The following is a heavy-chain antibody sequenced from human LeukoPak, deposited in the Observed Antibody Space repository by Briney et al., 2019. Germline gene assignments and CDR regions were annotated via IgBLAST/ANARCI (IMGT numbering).Heavy chain of an antibody. CDR3: AKDVVVVAANGGTFDY. V-gene: IGHV3-23*01. Sequence: GGSLRLSCAASGFTFSSYATSWVRQAPGKGLEWVSAISGSGSSTYYADSVKGRFTLSRDNSKNTLYLKMNSLRVEDTAVYYCAKDVVVVAANGGTFDYWGQGTLVTVSS. CDR2: ISGSGSST. J-gene: IGHJ4*02. D-gene: IGHD2-15*01. CDR1: GFTFSSYA.